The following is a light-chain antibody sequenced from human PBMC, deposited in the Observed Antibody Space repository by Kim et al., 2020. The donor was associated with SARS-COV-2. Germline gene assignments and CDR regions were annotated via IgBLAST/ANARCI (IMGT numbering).Light chain of an antibody. CDR1: SSDVGCYNF. CDR3: CSYAGVSTLV. CDR2: DVS. V-gene: IGLV2-11*03. Sequence: GQSVTISCTGASSDVGCYNFVTWYQQHPGRAPKVIIYDVSKRPSGVPDRFSGSKSGNTASLTISGLQAEDEADYHCCSYAGVSTLVFGGGTQLTVL. J-gene: IGLJ2*01.